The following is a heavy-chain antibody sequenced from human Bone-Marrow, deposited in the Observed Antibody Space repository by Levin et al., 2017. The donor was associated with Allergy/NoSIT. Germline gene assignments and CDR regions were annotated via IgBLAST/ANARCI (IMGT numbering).Heavy chain of an antibody. D-gene: IGHD3-3*01. V-gene: IGHV4-39*07. CDR1: GGSISSSSYY. J-gene: IGHJ5*02. Sequence: PSGTLSLTCTVSGGSISSSSYYWGWIRQPPGKGLEWIGSIYYSGITYYNPSLKSRVTISVDTSKNQFSLELNSVTAADTALYYCARDFWSGYSEFDPWGQGTLVTVSS. CDR2: IYYSGIT. CDR3: ARDFWSGYSEFDP.